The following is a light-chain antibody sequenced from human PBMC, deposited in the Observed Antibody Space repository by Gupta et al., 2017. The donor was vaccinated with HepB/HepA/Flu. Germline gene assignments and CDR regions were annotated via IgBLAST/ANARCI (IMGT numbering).Light chain of an antibody. CDR1: SPNIGSNT. V-gene: IGLV1-44*01. Sequence: QSVLTQPPSASGTPGQRVTISCSGSSPNIGSNTVNWYQQLPGTAPKLLIYSNNQRPSGVPDRFSGSKSGTSASLAISGLQSEGEADYYCAAWDDSLNGPVFGGGTKLTVL. J-gene: IGLJ3*02. CDR2: SNN. CDR3: AAWDDSLNGPV.